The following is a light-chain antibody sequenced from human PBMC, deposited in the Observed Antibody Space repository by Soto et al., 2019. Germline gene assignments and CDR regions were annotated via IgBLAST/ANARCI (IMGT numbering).Light chain of an antibody. CDR3: QQYNNWPPIT. J-gene: IGKJ5*01. CDR2: DTS. Sequence: ESVLTQSPATLSVSPGERATLSCRASQSVSIKLAWYQQKPGQAPRLLIYDTSTRATGIPARFSGSGSGTEFTLTISSLQSEDFAVYYCQQYNNWPPITFGQGTRLAIK. CDR1: QSVSIK. V-gene: IGKV3-15*01.